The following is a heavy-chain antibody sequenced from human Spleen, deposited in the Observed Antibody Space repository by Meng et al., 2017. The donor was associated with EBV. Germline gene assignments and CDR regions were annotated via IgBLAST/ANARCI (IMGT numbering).Heavy chain of an antibody. CDR3: ARTAMVRYFDY. CDR2: IYYSGST. CDR1: GGSISGVGYY. V-gene: IGHV4-30-4*01. J-gene: IGHJ4*02. D-gene: IGHD5-18*01. Sequence: LHQSGPALVLPSPALFLTSACFGGSISGVGYYWSWIRQPPGKGLEWIGYIYYSGSTYYNPSLKSRVTISVDTSKNQFSLKLSSVTAADTAVYYCARTAMVRYFDYWGQGTLVTVSS.